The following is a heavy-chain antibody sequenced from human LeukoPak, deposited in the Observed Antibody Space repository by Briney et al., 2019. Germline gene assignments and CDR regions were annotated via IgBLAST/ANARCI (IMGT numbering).Heavy chain of an antibody. V-gene: IGHV3-7*04. Sequence: GGSLRLSCAASGFTFSSYGMSWVRQAPGKGLEWVANIKQDGSEKYYVDSVKGRFTISRDNAKNSLYLQMNSLRAEDTAVYYCARGRGYYDSSGYRHWGQGTMVTVSS. CDR2: IKQDGSEK. J-gene: IGHJ3*01. CDR1: GFTFSSYG. CDR3: ARGRGYYDSSGYRH. D-gene: IGHD3-22*01.